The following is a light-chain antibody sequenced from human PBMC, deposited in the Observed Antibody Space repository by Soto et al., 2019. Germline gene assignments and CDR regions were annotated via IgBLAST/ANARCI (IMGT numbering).Light chain of an antibody. Sequence: QSALTQPASVSGSPGQWITISCTGTSSDVGGYNYVSWYQQHLGKAPKLMIYDVSNRPSGVSNRFSGSKSGNTPSLTISGLQAEDEADYYCSSYTSSSTRVFGGGTQLTVL. CDR1: SSDVGGYNY. CDR2: DVS. J-gene: IGLJ2*01. V-gene: IGLV2-14*01. CDR3: SSYTSSSTRV.